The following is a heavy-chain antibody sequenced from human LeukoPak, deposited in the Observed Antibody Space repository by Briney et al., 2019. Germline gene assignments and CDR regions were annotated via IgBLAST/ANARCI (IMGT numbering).Heavy chain of an antibody. J-gene: IGHJ6*02. CDR3: ARAADSGWFLGRYYYYGMDV. V-gene: IGHV1-8*01. Sequence: ASVKVCCTASGYTFTSYDIRWVRQATGQGLEWMGWMNPNSGNTGYAQKFHGRVTMTRNTSISTAYMELSSLRSEDTAVYYCARAADSGWFLGRYYYYGMDVWGQGTTVTVSS. CDR1: GYTFTSYD. D-gene: IGHD6-19*01. CDR2: MNPNSGNT.